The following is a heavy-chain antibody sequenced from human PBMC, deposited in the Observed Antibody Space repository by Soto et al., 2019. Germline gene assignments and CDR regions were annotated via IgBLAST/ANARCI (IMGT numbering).Heavy chain of an antibody. D-gene: IGHD6-13*01. CDR2: IRSKANSYAT. CDR3: TTSSLIAAAGN. Sequence: GGSLRLSCAASGFTFSGSAMHWVRQASGKGLEWVGRIRSKANSYATAYAASVKGRFTISRDDSKNTAYLQMNSLKTEDTAVYYCTTSSLIAAAGNWGQGTLVTVSS. V-gene: IGHV3-73*01. J-gene: IGHJ4*02. CDR1: GFTFSGSA.